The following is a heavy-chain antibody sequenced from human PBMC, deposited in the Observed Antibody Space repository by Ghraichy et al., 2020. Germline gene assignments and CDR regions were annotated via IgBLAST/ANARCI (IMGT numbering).Heavy chain of an antibody. D-gene: IGHD3-16*01. V-gene: IGHV3-7*01. CDR1: GFTLSNYW. CDR2: IMKEGSEK. Sequence: GESLNISCAATGFTLSNYWMSGVRQAPGKGLEWVAHIMKEGSEKYYVDSMMGRFTISRDNAKNSRYLHMNSLRAEDTAVYDCASGGFRVSFAYCGQGILVTVSS. CDR3: ASGGFRVSFAY. J-gene: IGHJ4*02.